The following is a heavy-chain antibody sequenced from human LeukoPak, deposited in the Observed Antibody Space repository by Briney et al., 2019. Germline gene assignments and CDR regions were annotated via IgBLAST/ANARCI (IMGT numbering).Heavy chain of an antibody. CDR1: GFALSKNW. Sequence: GGSLRLSCAASGFALSKNWMSWVRQAPGKGLEWVAKIKPDGSETSYVDSVEGRFIISRDNAKNSLFLQMDSLSAEDTALYYCATFSSGFYPKEPFDIWGRGTMVSVSS. CDR3: ATFSSGFYPKEPFDI. D-gene: IGHD3-22*01. V-gene: IGHV3-7*01. J-gene: IGHJ3*02. CDR2: IKPDGSET.